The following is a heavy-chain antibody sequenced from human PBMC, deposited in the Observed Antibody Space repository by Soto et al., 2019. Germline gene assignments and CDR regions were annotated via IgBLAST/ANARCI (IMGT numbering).Heavy chain of an antibody. CDR3: ARGVASKREMATSHPFDY. J-gene: IGHJ4*02. V-gene: IGHV1-69*02. CDR2: IIPILGIA. Sequence: QVQLVQSGAEVKKPGSSVKVSCKASGGTFSSYTISWVRQAPGQGLEWMGRIIPILGIANYAKKFQGRVTITGEKSTSTAYMELSSLRSEDTAVYFCARGVASKREMATSHPFDYWGQGTLVTVSS. CDR1: GGTFSSYT. D-gene: IGHD5-12*01.